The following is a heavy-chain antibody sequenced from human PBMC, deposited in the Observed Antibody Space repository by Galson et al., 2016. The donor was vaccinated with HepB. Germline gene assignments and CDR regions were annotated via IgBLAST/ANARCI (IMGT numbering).Heavy chain of an antibody. CDR1: GYTFSSYD. CDR2: MNPKSGNT. D-gene: IGHD2-2*01. J-gene: IGHJ5*02. Sequence: VKVSCKASGYTFSSYDINWVRQATGQGLEWMGWMNPKSGNTGYAQKFQGRVTMTGNTSITTAYMELSNLRFEDTAVYYCAKVGIADCSSASCPNWFDPWGQGTLVTVSS. CDR3: AKVGIADCSSASCPNWFDP. V-gene: IGHV1-8*02.